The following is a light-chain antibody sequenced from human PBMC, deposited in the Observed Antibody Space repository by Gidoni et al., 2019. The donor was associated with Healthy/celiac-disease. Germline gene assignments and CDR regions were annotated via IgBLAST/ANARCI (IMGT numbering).Light chain of an antibody. CDR1: QSISSW. CDR2: DAS. V-gene: IGKV1-5*01. CDR3: QQYNSYSHT. Sequence: DIQMTQSPSTLSASVGDRVTITCRASQSISSWLAWYQQKPGKAPKLLIYDASSLEFTLTISSLQPDDFATYYCQQYNSYSHTFGQGTKLEIK. J-gene: IGKJ2*01.